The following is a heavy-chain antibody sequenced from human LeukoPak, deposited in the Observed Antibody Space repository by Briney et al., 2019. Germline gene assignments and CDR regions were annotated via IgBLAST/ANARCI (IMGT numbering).Heavy chain of an antibody. CDR3: ARRRSSSWTSVYYFDY. J-gene: IGHJ4*02. CDR1: GGSISSGDYY. D-gene: IGHD6-13*01. V-gene: IGHV4-30-4*08. Sequence: SETLSLTCTVSGGSISSGDYYWSWIRQPPGKGLEWIGYIYYSGSAYYNPSLKSRVTISVDTSKNQFSLKLSSVTAADTAVYYCARRRSSSWTSVYYFDYWGQGTLVTVSS. CDR2: IYYSGSA.